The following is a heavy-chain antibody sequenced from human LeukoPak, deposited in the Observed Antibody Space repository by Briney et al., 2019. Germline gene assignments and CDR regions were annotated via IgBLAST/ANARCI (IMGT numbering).Heavy chain of an antibody. J-gene: IGHJ5*02. V-gene: IGHV3-30*04. CDR3: APEPSSSWYGNGDWFDP. CDR1: GFTFSSYA. Sequence: PGRSLRLSCAASGFTFSSYAMHWVRQAPGKGLEWVAVISYDGSNKYYADSVKGRFTISRDNSKNTLYLQMNSLRAEDTAVYYCAPEPSSSWYGNGDWFDPWGQGTLVTVSS. D-gene: IGHD6-13*01. CDR2: ISYDGSNK.